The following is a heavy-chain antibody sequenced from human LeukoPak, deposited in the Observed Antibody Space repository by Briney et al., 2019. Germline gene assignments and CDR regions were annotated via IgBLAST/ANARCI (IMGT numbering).Heavy chain of an antibody. D-gene: IGHD3-9*01. Sequence: GGSLRLSCAASGFTFSSYSMNWVRQAPGKGLEWVSSISSTSSYIYYADSVKGRFTISRDNAKNSLYLQMNSLRGEDTAVYYCASGYHYDILTGYPEGYFDYWGQGTLVTVSS. CDR1: GFTFSSYS. CDR2: ISSTSSYI. V-gene: IGHV3-21*01. J-gene: IGHJ4*02. CDR3: ASGYHYDILTGYPEGYFDY.